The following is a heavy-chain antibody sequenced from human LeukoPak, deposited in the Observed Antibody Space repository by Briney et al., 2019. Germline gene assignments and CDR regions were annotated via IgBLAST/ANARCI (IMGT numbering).Heavy chain of an antibody. Sequence: GGSLRLSCAASGFTFSSYWMSWVRQAPGKGLEWVANIKQDGSEKYYVDSVKGRFTISRDNAKNSLYLQMNSLRAEDTAVYYCARVRNDFWSGYYNGWGQGTLVTVSS. CDR1: GFTFSSYW. CDR2: IKQDGSEK. J-gene: IGHJ4*02. V-gene: IGHV3-7*01. D-gene: IGHD3-3*01. CDR3: ARVRNDFWSGYYNG.